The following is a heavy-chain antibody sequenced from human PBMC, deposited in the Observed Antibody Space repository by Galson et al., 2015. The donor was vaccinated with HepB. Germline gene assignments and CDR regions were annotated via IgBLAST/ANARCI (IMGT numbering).Heavy chain of an antibody. CDR1: GFTFSDYY. V-gene: IGHV3-11*06. CDR3: ARDLRDSWSEYYYGMDV. CDR2: ISSSSSYT. D-gene: IGHD6-13*01. Sequence: SLRLSCAASGFTFSDYYMSWIRQAPGKGLEWVSYISSSSSYTNYADSVKGRFTISRDNAKNSLYLQMNSLRAEDTAVYYCARDLRDSWSEYYYGMDVWGQGTTVTVSS. J-gene: IGHJ6*02.